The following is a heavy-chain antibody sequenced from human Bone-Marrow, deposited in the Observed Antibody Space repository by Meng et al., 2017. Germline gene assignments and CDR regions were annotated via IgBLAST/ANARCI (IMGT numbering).Heavy chain of an antibody. Sequence: GGSLRLSCTASGFTFGDYALNWVRQAPGKGLECVGFIRSRAYGGTTEYAASVKGRFTISRDDSKSIAYLQMNSLKTEDTGVYYCTRDSGFGELLYPDYYYGLDVWGQGATVTVSS. J-gene: IGHJ6*02. CDR1: GFTFGDYA. CDR3: TRDSGFGELLYPDYYYGLDV. V-gene: IGHV3-49*04. D-gene: IGHD3-10*01. CDR2: IRSRAYGGTT.